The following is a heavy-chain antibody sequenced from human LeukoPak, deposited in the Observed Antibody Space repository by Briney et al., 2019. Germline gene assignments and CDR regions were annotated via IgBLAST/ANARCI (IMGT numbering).Heavy chain of an antibody. J-gene: IGHJ4*02. CDR2: ISAYNGNT. CDR3: ARVRAGIGRHYFDY. V-gene: IGHV1-18*01. Sequence: GASVKVSCKASGYTFTSYGISWVRQAPGQGLEWMGWISAYNGNTNYAQKLQGRVTTTTDTSTSTAYMELRSLRSDDTAVYYCARVRAGIGRHYFDYWGQGTLVTVSS. CDR1: GYTFTSYG. D-gene: IGHD3-10*01.